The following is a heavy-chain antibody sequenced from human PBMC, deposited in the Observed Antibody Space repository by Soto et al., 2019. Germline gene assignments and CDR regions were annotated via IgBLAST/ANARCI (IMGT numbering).Heavy chain of an antibody. Sequence: SETLSLTCTVSGGSISYSSYFWGWIRQPPGKGLEWIGNIFYSGSAYYNPSLKSRVTISVDTSKSQFSLKPSSVTAADRAVYYCARHSYSGYDFDYWGQGTLVTVSS. D-gene: IGHD5-12*01. J-gene: IGHJ4*02. CDR3: ARHSYSGYDFDY. CDR2: IFYSGSA. V-gene: IGHV4-39*01. CDR1: GGSISYSSYF.